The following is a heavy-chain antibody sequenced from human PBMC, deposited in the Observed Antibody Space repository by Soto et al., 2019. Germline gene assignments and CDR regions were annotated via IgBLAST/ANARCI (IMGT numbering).Heavy chain of an antibody. Sequence: WGPLTLYSAPAGFTSSSYVMHWVRQAPGKWLEWVAVISYDGSNKYYADSVKGRFTISRDNYKNTLYLQMNSLRAEETAVYYCARGPSSLTRFDYWGQGTLVTVSS. D-gene: IGHD2-2*01. CDR1: GFTSSSYV. J-gene: IGHJ4*02. CDR3: ARGPSSLTRFDY. CDR2: ISYDGSNK. V-gene: IGHV3-30*11.